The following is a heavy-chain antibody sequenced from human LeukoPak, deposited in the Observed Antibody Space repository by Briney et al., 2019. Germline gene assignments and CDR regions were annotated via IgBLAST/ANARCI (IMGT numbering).Heavy chain of an antibody. CDR1: GDSISSGGYS. Sequence: PSETLSLTCAVSGDSISSGGYSWSWIRQTPGKGLEWIAYIHDSGSTYNNPSLKSRLSISIDTSKNHFSPKLNSVTAADTAVYYCARVVAAAGNNWFDPWGQGTLVTVSS. V-gene: IGHV4-30-4*07. J-gene: IGHJ5*02. D-gene: IGHD6-13*01. CDR3: ARVVAAAGNNWFDP. CDR2: IHDSGST.